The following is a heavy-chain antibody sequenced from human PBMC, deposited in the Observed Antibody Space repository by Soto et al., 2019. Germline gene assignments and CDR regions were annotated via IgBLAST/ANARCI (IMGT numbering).Heavy chain of an antibody. V-gene: IGHV3-30*18. CDR1: GFTFNTYG. D-gene: IGHD2-2*01. J-gene: IGHJ4*02. Sequence: QEHLVESGGGVVQPGTSLRLSCAASGFTFNTYGMHWVRQAPGKGLEWVAVISYDGSEKFYVDSVKGRFTISRDNSKNTVYLQMSSLRTEDTAIYYCAKSPNFYCSSPKYYKYYFDFWGQGTLVTVSS. CDR3: AKSPNFYCSSPKYYKYYFDF. CDR2: ISYDGSEK.